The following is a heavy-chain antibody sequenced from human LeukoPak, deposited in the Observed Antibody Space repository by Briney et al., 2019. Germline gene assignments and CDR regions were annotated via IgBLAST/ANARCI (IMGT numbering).Heavy chain of an antibody. CDR3: ARHLVYGDYTRSFYYYYYMDV. V-gene: IGHV4-34*01. CDR1: GGSFSGYY. D-gene: IGHD4-17*01. CDR2: INHSGST. J-gene: IGHJ6*03. Sequence: PSETLSLTCAVYGGSFSGYYWSWIRQPPGKGLEWIGEINHSGSTNYNPSLKSRVTISVDTSKNQFSLKLSSVTAADTAVYYCARHLVYGDYTRSFYYYYYMDVWGKGTTVTISS.